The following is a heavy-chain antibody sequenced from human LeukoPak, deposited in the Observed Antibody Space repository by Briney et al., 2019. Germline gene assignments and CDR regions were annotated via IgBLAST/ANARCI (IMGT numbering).Heavy chain of an antibody. Sequence: ASVKVSCKASGYSFTAYYIHWVRQAPGQGLEWMGWVKPNSGGTNYAQKFQGRVTMTRDMSISTVYMELSRLRSDDTAVYYCARDLIVVVNPKPEYFQHWGQGTLVTVSS. CDR1: GYSFTAYY. D-gene: IGHD3-22*01. CDR3: ARDLIVVVNPKPEYFQH. CDR2: VKPNSGGT. J-gene: IGHJ1*01. V-gene: IGHV1-2*02.